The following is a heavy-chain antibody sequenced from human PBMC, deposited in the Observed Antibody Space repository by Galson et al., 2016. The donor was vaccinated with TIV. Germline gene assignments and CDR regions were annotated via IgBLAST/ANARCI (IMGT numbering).Heavy chain of an antibody. Sequence: TLSLTCTVSGAPIRDGDSFWSWIRQSPGKGLEWIGYIYYSGRTFYNPSLKSRITISVDTSKNQFSVKLTSVTAVDTAVYYCARKAGYYYYAMDVWGQGTTVTVSS. CDR2: IYYSGRT. J-gene: IGHJ6*02. CDR1: GAPIRDGDSF. CDR3: ARKAGYYYYAMDV. V-gene: IGHV4-30-4*01.